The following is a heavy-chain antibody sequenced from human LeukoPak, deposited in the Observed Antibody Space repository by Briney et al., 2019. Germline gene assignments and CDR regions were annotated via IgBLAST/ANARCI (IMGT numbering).Heavy chain of an antibody. D-gene: IGHD2-8*02. CDR1: GYTFTAYY. J-gene: IGHJ4*02. CDR2: INPNTGVT. CDR3: ARYATGGRWYLDN. Sequence: GASVNVSFKASGYTFTAYYMHWVRQAPGQGLEGTGWINPNTGVTNYAQKFQGRVTMTRDKSISTVFMELSSLRSHDTALYYCARYATGGRWYLDNWGQGTLVTVSS. V-gene: IGHV1-2*02.